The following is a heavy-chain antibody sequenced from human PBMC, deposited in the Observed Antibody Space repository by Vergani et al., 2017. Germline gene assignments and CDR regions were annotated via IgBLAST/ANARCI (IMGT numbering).Heavy chain of an antibody. V-gene: IGHV3-33*08. D-gene: IGHD2-2*01. CDR3: ARERDIVVVPAADNWFDP. CDR2: IWYDGSNK. CDR1: GFTFSSYG. J-gene: IGHJ5*02. Sequence: VQLLESGGGLVQPGGSLRLSCAASGFTFSSYGMHWVRQAPGKGLEWVAVIWYDGSNKYYADSVKGRFTISRDNSKNTLYLQMNSLRAEDTAVYYCARERDIVVVPAADNWFDPWGQGTLVTVSS.